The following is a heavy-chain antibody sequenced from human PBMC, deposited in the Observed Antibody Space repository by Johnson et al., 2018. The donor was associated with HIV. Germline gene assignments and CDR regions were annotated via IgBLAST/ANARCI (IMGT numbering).Heavy chain of an antibody. Sequence: VQLVESGGGLVQPGGSLRLSCVASGLTFSSYGMSWVRQAPGKGPEWVSGISGSGGSTYYADSVKGRFTISRDNSKSTLYLQMNSLRAEDTAVYYCARGGLLSPDAFDIWGQGTMVTVSS. CDR1: GLTFSSYG. D-gene: IGHD2-21*02. CDR2: ISGSGGST. J-gene: IGHJ3*02. CDR3: ARGGLLSPDAFDI. V-gene: IGHV3-23*04.